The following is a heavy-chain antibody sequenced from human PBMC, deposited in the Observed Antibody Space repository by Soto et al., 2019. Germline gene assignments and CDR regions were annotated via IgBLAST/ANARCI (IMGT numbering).Heavy chain of an antibody. J-gene: IGHJ4*02. D-gene: IGHD1-26*01. CDR3: APQGVCATGYVY. Sequence: EVQLVESGGGLVQPGGSLRLSCVGSGFTLGDYSMNWVRQAPGKRLEWVSYISDRGSRMFYADSVKGLFTISRDTANNSLHLQMNSLRAEDTAVYYCAPQGVCATGYVYWGQGTLVTVSS. CDR2: ISDRGSRM. V-gene: IGHV3-48*01. CDR1: GFTLGDYS.